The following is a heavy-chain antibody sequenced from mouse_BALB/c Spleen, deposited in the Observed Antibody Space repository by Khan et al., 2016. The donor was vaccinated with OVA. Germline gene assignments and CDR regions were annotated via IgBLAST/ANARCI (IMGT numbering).Heavy chain of an antibody. CDR2: INPYNDGT. V-gene: IGHV1S136*01. CDR1: GYTFTSYV. D-gene: IGHD1-1*01. J-gene: IGHJ3*01. CDR3: ARRDYYGSSSFAY. Sequence: IQLVQSGPELVKPGASVKMSCKASGYTFTSYVMHWVQQKPGQGLEWIGYINPYNDGTKYNEKFKGKATLTSDKSSSTAYMELSSLTSEDSAVYYCARRDYYGSSSFAYWGQGTLVTVSA.